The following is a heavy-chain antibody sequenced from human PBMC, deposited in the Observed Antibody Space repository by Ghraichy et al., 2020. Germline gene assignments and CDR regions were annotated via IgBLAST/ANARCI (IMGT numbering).Heavy chain of an antibody. CDR2: IYTSGST. V-gene: IGHV4-4*09. Sequence: SETLSLTCTVSGGSISSYYWSWIRQPPGKGLEWIGYIYTSGSTNYNPSLKSRVTISVDTSKNQFSLKLSSVTAADTAVYYCARHDESMASRAFDIWGQGTMVTVSS. D-gene: IGHD5-24*01. J-gene: IGHJ3*02. CDR3: ARHDESMASRAFDI. CDR1: GGSISSYY.